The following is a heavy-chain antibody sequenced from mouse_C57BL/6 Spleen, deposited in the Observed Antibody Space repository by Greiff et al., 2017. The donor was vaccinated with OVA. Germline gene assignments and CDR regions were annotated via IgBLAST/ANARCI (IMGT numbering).Heavy chain of an antibody. CDR1: GYTFTDYY. CDR3: ARFTTDFDY. CDR2: INPNNGGT. D-gene: IGHD1-1*01. Sequence: EVQLQQSGPELVKPGASVKISCKASGYTFTDYYMNWVKQSHGKSLEWIGDINPNNGGTSYNQKFKGKATLTVDKSSSTAYMELRSLTSEDSAVYYCARFTTDFDYWGQGTTLTVSS. V-gene: IGHV1-26*01. J-gene: IGHJ2*01.